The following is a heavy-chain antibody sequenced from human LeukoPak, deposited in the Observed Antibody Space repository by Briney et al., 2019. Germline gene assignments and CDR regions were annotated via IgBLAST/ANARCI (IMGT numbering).Heavy chain of an antibody. CDR1: GYTFTGYY. J-gene: IGHJ4*02. D-gene: IGHD2-8*02. CDR3: AKSRGCRSDWWFEY. CDR2: INPNSGGT. Sequence: ASVKVSCKASGYTFTGYYMHWVRQAPGQGLEWMGWINPNSGGTNYAQKFQGRVTMTRDTSISTAYMELSRLRSDDTAVYYCAKSRGCRSDWWFEYWGQGTLVTVSS. V-gene: IGHV1-2*02.